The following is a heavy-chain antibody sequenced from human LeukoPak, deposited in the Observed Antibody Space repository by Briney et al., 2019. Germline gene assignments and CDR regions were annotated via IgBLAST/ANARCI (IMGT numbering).Heavy chain of an antibody. V-gene: IGHV3-23*01. CDR2: ISGSGGST. CDR3: AIDDPPRDSSGD. Sequence: SGGSLRLSCAASGFSFSSYAMSWVRQAPGKGLEWVSAISGSGGSTYYADSVKGRFTISRDNSKNTLYLQMNSLRAEDTAVYYCAIDDPPRDSSGDWGQGTLVTVSS. J-gene: IGHJ4*02. D-gene: IGHD3-22*01. CDR1: GFSFSSYA.